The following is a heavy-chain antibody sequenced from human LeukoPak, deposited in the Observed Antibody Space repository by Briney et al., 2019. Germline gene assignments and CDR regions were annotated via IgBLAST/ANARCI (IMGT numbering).Heavy chain of an antibody. CDR1: GGSISSSSYY. CDR3: ARAAAGSFFDY. Sequence: SETLSLTCTVSGGSISSSSYYWSWIRQPAGKGLEWIGRIYTSGSTNYNPSLKSRVTMSVDTSKNQFSLKLSSVTAADAAVYYCARAAAGSFFDYWGQGTLVTVSS. CDR2: IYTSGST. V-gene: IGHV4-61*02. D-gene: IGHD6-13*01. J-gene: IGHJ4*02.